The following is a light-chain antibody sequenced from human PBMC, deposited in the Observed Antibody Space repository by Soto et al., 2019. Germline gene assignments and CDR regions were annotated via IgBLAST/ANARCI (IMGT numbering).Light chain of an antibody. J-gene: IGKJ5*01. V-gene: IGKV3D-20*02. CDR2: DAS. CDR3: QQRSNWPAN. Sequence: FVLTQSPGTLSLSPGERATLSCRASQTVRNNYLAWYQQKPGQAPRLLIYDASSRATGIPDRFSGGGSGTDFTLTISSLEPEDSAVYYCQQRSNWPANFGQGTRLEIK. CDR1: QTVRNNY.